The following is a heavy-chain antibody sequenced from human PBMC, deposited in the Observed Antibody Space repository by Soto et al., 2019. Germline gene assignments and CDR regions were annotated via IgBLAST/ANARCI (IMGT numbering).Heavy chain of an antibody. V-gene: IGHV1-69*02. CDR1: GDTFSFYT. CDR3: ATSFGSGISPFDY. Sequence: QGQLVQSGAEVKKPGSSVKVSCKASGDTFSFYTLNWIRQAPGQGFEWVGRVNPILAMSSSAHKFQGRVSMFAAKSTGTDSMELRSLRSDDTAVYCCATSFGSGISPFDYWGQGPLV. D-gene: IGHD3-10*01. J-gene: IGHJ4*02. CDR2: VNPILAMS.